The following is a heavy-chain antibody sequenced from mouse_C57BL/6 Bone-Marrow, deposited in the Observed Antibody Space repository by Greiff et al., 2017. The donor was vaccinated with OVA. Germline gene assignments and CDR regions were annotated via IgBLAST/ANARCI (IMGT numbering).Heavy chain of an antibody. CDR3: ARCPYDYGSSYSDY. V-gene: IGHV1-59*01. J-gene: IGHJ2*01. Sequence: QVQLQQPGAELVRPGTSVKLSCKASGYTFTSYWMHWVKQRPGQGLEWIGVIDPSDSYTNYNQKFKGKATLTVDTSSSTAYMQLSSLTSEDSAVYYCARCPYDYGSSYSDYWGQGTTLTVSS. CDR2: IDPSDSYT. D-gene: IGHD1-1*01. CDR1: GYTFTSYW.